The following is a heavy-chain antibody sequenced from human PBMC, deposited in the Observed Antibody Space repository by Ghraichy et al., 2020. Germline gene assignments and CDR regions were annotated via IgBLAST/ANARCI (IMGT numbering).Heavy chain of an antibody. CDR1: GGSFSGYY. D-gene: IGHD2-15*01. V-gene: IGHV4-34*01. J-gene: IGHJ6*02. CDR3: ARSKYCSGGSCYSVAKILGRPMDV. Sequence: ESLNISCAVYGGSFSGYYWSWIRQPPGKGLEWIGEINHSGITNYNPSLKSRVTISVDTSKNQFSLKLSSVTAADTAVYYCARSKYCSGGSCYSVAKILGRPMDVWGQGTTVTVSS. CDR2: INHSGIT.